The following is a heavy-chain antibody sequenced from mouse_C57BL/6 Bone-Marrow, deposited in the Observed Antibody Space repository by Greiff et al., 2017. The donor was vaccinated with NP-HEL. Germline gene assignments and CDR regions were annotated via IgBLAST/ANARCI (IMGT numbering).Heavy chain of an antibody. V-gene: IGHV1-9*01. Sequence: VKLMESGAELMKPGASVKLSCKATGYTFTGYWIEWVKQRPGHGLEWIGEILPGSGSTNYNEKFKGKATFTADTSSNTAYMQLSSLTTEDSAIYYCAREGLLWLRPAWFAYWGQGTLVTVSA. CDR1: GYTFTGYW. CDR2: ILPGSGST. D-gene: IGHD2-2*01. J-gene: IGHJ3*01. CDR3: AREGLLWLRPAWFAY.